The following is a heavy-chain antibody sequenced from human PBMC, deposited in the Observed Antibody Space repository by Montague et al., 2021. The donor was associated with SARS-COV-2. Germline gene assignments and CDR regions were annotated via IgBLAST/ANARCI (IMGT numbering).Heavy chain of an antibody. Sequence: SETLSPTCSVSSGSIISSGYYWGWIRQPPGKELEWIGNIYYSGTTCYXPSLQSRGTISVDTSKNHLSLRLSSVTAADTAVYFCARGMIRGVTTPFDYWGQGSQVTVSS. V-gene: IGHV4-39*02. J-gene: IGHJ4*02. CDR3: ARGMIRGVTTPFDY. CDR2: IYYSGTT. CDR1: SGSIISSGYY. D-gene: IGHD3-10*01.